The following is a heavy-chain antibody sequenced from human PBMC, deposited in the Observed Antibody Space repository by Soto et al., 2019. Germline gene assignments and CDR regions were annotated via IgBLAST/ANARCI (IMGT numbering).Heavy chain of an antibody. CDR3: ARDNVVVPAAIGNWFDP. CDR1: GYTFTCYG. CDR2: ISAYNGNT. Sequence: ASVKVSCKASGYTFTCYGISWVRQAPGQGLEWMGWISAYNGNTNYAQKLQGRVTMTTDTSTSTAYMELRSLRPDDTAVYYCARDNVVVPAAIGNWFDPWGQGTLVTVSS. D-gene: IGHD2-2*02. J-gene: IGHJ5*02. V-gene: IGHV1-18*04.